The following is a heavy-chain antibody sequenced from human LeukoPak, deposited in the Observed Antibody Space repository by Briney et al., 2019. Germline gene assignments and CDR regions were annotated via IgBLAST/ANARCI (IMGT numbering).Heavy chain of an antibody. CDR3: TAGGLY. D-gene: IGHD3/OR15-3a*01. V-gene: IGHV3-15*01. Sequence: PGGSLRLSCAASGFTFRNAWMSWVRQAPGKGLEWVGRIKSKTGGRTTDYAAPVKGRFTISRDDSKTTLYLQMNSLKTADTAVYYCTAGGLYWGQGTLVTVSS. CDR1: GFTFRNAW. J-gene: IGHJ4*02. CDR2: IKSKTGGRTT.